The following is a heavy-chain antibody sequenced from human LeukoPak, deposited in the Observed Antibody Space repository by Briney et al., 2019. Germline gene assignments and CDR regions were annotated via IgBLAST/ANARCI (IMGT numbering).Heavy chain of an antibody. V-gene: IGHV4-34*01. D-gene: IGHD6-19*01. CDR2: INNSGST. CDR3: ARTLAVAATPNNYFDY. J-gene: IGHJ4*02. Sequence: PSETLSLTCAVYGGSLSGYYWSCIRQPPGNGLEWLGEINNSGSTTYNPSLKSRVTISVDTSKNQFSLKLSSVTAADTAVYYCARTLAVAATPNNYFDYWGQGTLVTVSS. CDR1: GGSLSGYY.